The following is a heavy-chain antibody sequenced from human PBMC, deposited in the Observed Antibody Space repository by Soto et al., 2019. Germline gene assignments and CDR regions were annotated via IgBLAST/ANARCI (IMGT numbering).Heavy chain of an antibody. CDR1: GFASSTHA. CDR2: FSGSGGTI. J-gene: IGHJ6*02. V-gene: IGHV3-23*01. CDR3: AKDPPWTVGPLAMDV. D-gene: IGHD1-26*01. Sequence: PGGSLRLSCVASGFASSTHAMRWVRQAPGKGLEWVSTFSGSGGTIYYAESVKGRLTISRDDSKNTLYLQMDSLRVEDTAVYYCAKDPPWTVGPLAMDVWGQGTTVTVSS.